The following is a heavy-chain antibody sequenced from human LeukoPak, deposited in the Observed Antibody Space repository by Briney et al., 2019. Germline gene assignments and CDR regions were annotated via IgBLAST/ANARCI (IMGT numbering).Heavy chain of an antibody. J-gene: IGHJ3*02. Sequence: KPSETLSLTCTVSGGSISSYYWSWIRQSPGKGLEWIGYIYYSGSTNYNPSPKSRVTISVDTSKTQFSLKLSSVTAADTAVYYCARQRSRLDAFDIWGQGTMVTVSS. V-gene: IGHV4-59*08. CDR1: GGSISSYY. CDR3: ARQRSRLDAFDI. CDR2: IYYSGST.